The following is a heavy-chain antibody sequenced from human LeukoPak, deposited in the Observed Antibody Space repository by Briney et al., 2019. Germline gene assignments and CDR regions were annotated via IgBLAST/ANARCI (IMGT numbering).Heavy chain of an antibody. J-gene: IGHJ2*01. CDR2: IIPIFGTA. Sequence: GASVTVSFKASGGTFSSYAISWVRQAPGQGLEWMGGIIPIFGTANYAQKFQGRVTITTDESTSTAYMELSSLRSEDTAVYYCARAKTAYCGGDCYSVSWYFDLWGRGTLVTVSS. CDR3: ARAKTAYCGGDCYSVSWYFDL. V-gene: IGHV1-69*05. D-gene: IGHD2-21*02. CDR1: GGTFSSYA.